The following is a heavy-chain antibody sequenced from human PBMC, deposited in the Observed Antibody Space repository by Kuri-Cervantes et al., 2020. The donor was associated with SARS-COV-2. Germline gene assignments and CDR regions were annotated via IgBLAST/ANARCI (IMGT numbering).Heavy chain of an antibody. Sequence: GESLRLSCAASGFTVSSNYMSWVRQAPGKGLEWVSIIYTGGTTHYADSVKGRFTISRDSSKNTLYLQMNSLRAEDTAVYYCAREGSNDHHDYYDYYMDVWGKGTTVTVSS. V-gene: IGHV3-53*01. CDR1: GFTVSSNY. J-gene: IGHJ6*03. D-gene: IGHD1-14*01. CDR2: IYTGGTT. CDR3: AREGSNDHHDYYDYYMDV.